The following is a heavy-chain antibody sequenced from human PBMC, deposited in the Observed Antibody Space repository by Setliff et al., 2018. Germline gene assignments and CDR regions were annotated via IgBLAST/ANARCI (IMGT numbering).Heavy chain of an antibody. CDR1: GFTFSNHG. V-gene: IGHV3-30*02. CDR2: IRHDGNNK. J-gene: IGHJ4*02. Sequence: GGSLRLSCAASGFTFSNHGMLWVRQAPGKGLEWVAFIRHDGNNKYYKDSVRGRFTISRDNSKNTVYLQMNSLRPEDTAVYYCAKELIEVMMTGLEFWGQGTMVTVSS. D-gene: IGHD3-22*01. CDR3: AKELIEVMMTGLEF.